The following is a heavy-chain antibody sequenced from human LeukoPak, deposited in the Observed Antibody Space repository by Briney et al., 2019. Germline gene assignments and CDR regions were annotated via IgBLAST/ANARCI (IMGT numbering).Heavy chain of an antibody. CDR2: ISPGGGTI. CDR3: ASGRDIAVAGPGGYFDH. Sequence: PGGSLRLSCAASGFTFSDYHMNWIRQAPGKGLEWLSYISPGGGTIYFADSVKGRFTLSRDYAKNSLYLQMNSLTAEDTALYYCASGRDIAVAGPGGYFDHWGQGTLVTVSS. J-gene: IGHJ4*02. CDR1: GFTFSDYH. D-gene: IGHD6-19*01. V-gene: IGHV3-11*01.